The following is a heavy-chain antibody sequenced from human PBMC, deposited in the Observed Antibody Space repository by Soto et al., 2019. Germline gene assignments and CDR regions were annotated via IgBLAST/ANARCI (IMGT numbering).Heavy chain of an antibody. J-gene: IGHJ4*02. Sequence: QVQLVQSGAEVKKPGASVKVSCKASGYTFTSYGISWVRQAPGQGLEWMGWISAYNGNTNYAQKLQGRGTMTTDTSTSKAYLGLRSLTSDDPAVYYCERGVGWEPHCGFRYWGQSTLFTVSS. CDR3: ERGVGWEPHCGFRY. CDR2: ISAYNGNT. V-gene: IGHV1-18*01. D-gene: IGHD1-26*01. CDR1: GYTFTSYG.